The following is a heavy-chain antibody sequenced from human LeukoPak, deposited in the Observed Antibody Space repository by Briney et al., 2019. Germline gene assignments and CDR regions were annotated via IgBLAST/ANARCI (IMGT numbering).Heavy chain of an antibody. CDR1: GFTFSSYS. V-gene: IGHV3-21*01. CDR3: ARRGYSYGYVSGFDP. Sequence: GGSLRLSCAASGFTFSSYSMNWVRQAPGKGLEWVSSISSSSSYIYYADSVKGRFTISRDNAKNSLYLQMNSLRAEDTAVYYCARRGYSYGYVSGFDPWGQGTLVTVSS. J-gene: IGHJ5*02. D-gene: IGHD5-18*01. CDR2: ISSSSSYI.